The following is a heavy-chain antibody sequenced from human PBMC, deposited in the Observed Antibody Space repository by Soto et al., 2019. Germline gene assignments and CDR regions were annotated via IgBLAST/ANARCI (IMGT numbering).Heavy chain of an antibody. Sequence: GASVKVSCTASGYPFTSYGISWVRHAPAKGREWMGSISAYNGKTHYAQQLPGRVTMTTHTSTSTAYMELRSLRSEDTAVYYCARDQGIVVVPAAWGGFYYYGMDVWGQGTTVTVSS. V-gene: IGHV1-18*04. D-gene: IGHD2-2*01. CDR2: ISAYNGKT. CDR1: GYPFTSYG. J-gene: IGHJ6*02. CDR3: ARDQGIVVVPAAWGGFYYYGMDV.